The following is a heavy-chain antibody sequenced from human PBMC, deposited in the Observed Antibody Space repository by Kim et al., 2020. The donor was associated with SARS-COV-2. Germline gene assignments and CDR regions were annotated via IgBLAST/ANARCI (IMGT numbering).Heavy chain of an antibody. Sequence: GGSLRLSCTTSGFTFKNFGMHWVRQAPGKGLEWVAVIWFDESNAFYEDSVKGRFTISRDNSKNILYLHMNSLRAEDTAFYYCAKAGSVGTYYYYGLDVWGQGTTVTVSS. D-gene: IGHD7-27*01. CDR1: GFTFKNFG. CDR2: IWFDESNA. CDR3: AKAGSVGTYYYYGLDV. V-gene: IGHV3-33*06. J-gene: IGHJ6*02.